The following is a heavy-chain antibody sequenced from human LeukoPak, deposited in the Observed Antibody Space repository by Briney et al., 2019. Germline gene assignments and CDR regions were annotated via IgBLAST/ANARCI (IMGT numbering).Heavy chain of an antibody. CDR2: ISSSGSTI. CDR1: GFTFSDYY. V-gene: IGHV3-11*04. J-gene: IGHJ3*02. D-gene: IGHD3-3*01. CDR3: ARVRLTIFGVVIDAFDI. Sequence: PGGSLRLSCAASGFTFSDYYMSWIRQAPGKGLEWVSYISSSGSTIYCADSVKGRFTISRDNAKNSLYLQMNSLRAEDTAVYYCARVRLTIFGVVIDAFDIWGQGTMVTVSS.